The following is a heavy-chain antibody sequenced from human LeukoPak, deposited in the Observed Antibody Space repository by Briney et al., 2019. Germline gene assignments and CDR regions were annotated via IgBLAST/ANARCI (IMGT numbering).Heavy chain of an antibody. V-gene: IGHV3-48*01. D-gene: IGHD2-15*01. Sequence: PGGSLRLSCAASGFPLSSYSTNWVRQAPGKGLEWVSYISSSGSAIYYVDSVKGRFTVSRDNAKNSLFLQMNSPRAEDTAVYYCVRVKGSYFDFWGQGVLVTVSS. CDR1: GFPLSSYS. CDR3: VRVKGSYFDF. J-gene: IGHJ4*02. CDR2: ISSSGSAI.